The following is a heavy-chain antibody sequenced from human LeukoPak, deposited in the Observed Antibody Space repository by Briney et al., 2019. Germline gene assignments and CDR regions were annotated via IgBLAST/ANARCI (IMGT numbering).Heavy chain of an antibody. V-gene: IGHV3-74*01. CDR1: GFTFSTYW. CDR3: ASAALS. D-gene: IGHD3-16*01. Sequence: GGSLRLSCAASGFTFSTYWMHWVRQAPGKGLVWVSRINNDGSSTDYADSVKGRFTISRDNAKNSLYLQMNSLRAEDTAVYYCASAALSWGQGTLVTVSS. J-gene: IGHJ5*02. CDR2: INNDGSST.